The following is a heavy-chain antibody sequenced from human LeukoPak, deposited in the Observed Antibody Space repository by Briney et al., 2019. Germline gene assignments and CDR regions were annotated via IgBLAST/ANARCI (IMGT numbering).Heavy chain of an antibody. CDR3: ARDQDYYDSSGYYTPFFDY. CDR2: ISSSGSTI. V-gene: IGHV3-11*01. CDR1: GFTVSSNY. D-gene: IGHD3-22*01. Sequence: GGSLRLSCAASGFTVSSNYMSWVRQAPGKGLEWVSYISSSGSTIYYADSVEGRFTISRDNAKNSLYLQMNSLRAEDTAVYYCARDQDYYDSSGYYTPFFDYWGQGTLVTVSS. J-gene: IGHJ4*02.